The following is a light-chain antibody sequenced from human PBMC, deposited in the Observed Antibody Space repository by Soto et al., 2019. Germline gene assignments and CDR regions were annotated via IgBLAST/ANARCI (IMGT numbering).Light chain of an antibody. J-gene: IGKJ2*01. CDR2: AAS. CDR3: QQYYGFPYT. CDR1: QAISSY. V-gene: IGKV1-8*01. Sequence: AIRMTQSPSSFSASTGDRVTITCRASQAISSYLAWYQQKPGKAPKLLIYAASTLQSGVPSRFSGSGSGTAFTLTISCLQSEDFATYSCQQYYGFPYTFGQGTKLEIK.